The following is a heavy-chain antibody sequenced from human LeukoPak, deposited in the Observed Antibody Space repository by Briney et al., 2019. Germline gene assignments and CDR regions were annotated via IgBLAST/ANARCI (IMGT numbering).Heavy chain of an antibody. J-gene: IGHJ4*02. V-gene: IGHV1-2*02. D-gene: IGHD5-12*01. CDR2: NNHKSGDT. CDR3: ARIKWAVVND. Sequence: ASVKVSCKASGYTFTDYYIHWVRQAPGQGLEWLGWNNHKSGDTNYAENFQGRVTMTRDTSINTAYMELSSLRSDDTAVYFCARIKWAVVNDWGQGTLVTVSS. CDR1: GYTFTDYY.